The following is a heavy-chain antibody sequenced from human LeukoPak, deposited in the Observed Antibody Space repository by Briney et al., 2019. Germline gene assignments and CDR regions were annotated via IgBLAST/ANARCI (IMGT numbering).Heavy chain of an antibody. CDR1: GFTFSSYS. CDR3: AKGHSAHGTGFDY. V-gene: IGHV3-23*01. J-gene: IGHJ4*02. CDR2: ISGSGDTT. D-gene: IGHD1-1*01. Sequence: GGSLRLSCAASGFTFSSYSMNWVRQAPGKGLEWVSAISGSGDTTYYADSVKGRFTISRDNFKNTLDLQMNSLRVEDTAVYYCAKGHSAHGTGFDYWGQGTLVIVSS.